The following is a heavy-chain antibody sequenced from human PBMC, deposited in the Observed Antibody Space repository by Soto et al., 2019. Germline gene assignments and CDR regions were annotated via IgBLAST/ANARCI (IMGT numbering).Heavy chain of an antibody. CDR1: NGSISSSDYY. CDR3: AGRSIAARRNYYYYGMDV. Sequence: SETLSLTCTVSNGSISSSDYYWGWIRQPPGKGLEWIGEINHSGSTNYNPSLKSRVTISVDTSKNQFSLKLSSVTAADTAVYYCAGRSIAARRNYYYYGMDVWGQGTTVTVSS. J-gene: IGHJ6*02. V-gene: IGHV4-39*07. D-gene: IGHD6-6*01. CDR2: INHSGST.